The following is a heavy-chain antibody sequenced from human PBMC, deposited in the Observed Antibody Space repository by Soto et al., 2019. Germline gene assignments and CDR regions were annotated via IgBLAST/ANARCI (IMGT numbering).Heavy chain of an antibody. Sequence: QPGGSLRLSCAASGFTFSSYAMSWVRQAPGKGLEWVSAISGSGGSTYYADSVKGRFTISRDNSKNTLYLQMNSLRAEDTAVYYCAKTPRAFLWFGESYIPSYFDYWGQGTLVTVSS. CDR2: ISGSGGST. J-gene: IGHJ4*02. CDR3: AKTPRAFLWFGESYIPSYFDY. D-gene: IGHD3-10*01. CDR1: GFTFSSYA. V-gene: IGHV3-23*01.